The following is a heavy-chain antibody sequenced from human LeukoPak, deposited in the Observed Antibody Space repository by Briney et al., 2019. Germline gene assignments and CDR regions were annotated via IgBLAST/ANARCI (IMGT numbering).Heavy chain of an antibody. V-gene: IGHV3-53*01. D-gene: IGHD6-13*01. CDR2: IYSGGST. CDR3: ARAGEKQQVFYYFQH. Sequence: GGSLRLSCAASGFTVSSNYMSWVRQAPGKGLEWVSIIYSGGSTYYADSVKGRFTISRDNSKNTVYLQMNSLRAEDTAVYYCARAGEKQQVFYYFQHWGQGTLVTVSS. J-gene: IGHJ1*01. CDR1: GFTVSSNY.